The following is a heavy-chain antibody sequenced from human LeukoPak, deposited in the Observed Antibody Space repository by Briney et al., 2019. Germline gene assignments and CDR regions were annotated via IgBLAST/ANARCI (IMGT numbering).Heavy chain of an antibody. D-gene: IGHD6-6*01. CDR1: GGSISSYY. CDR3: ARGVRIEYSSSSRNWYFDL. V-gene: IGHV4-59*08. J-gene: IGHJ2*01. Sequence: SETLSLTCTVSGGSISSYYWSWIRQPPGKGLEWIGYIYYSGSTNYNPSLKSRVTISVDTSKNQFSLKLSSVTAADTAVYYCARGVRIEYSSSSRNWYFDLWGRGTLVTVSS. CDR2: IYYSGST.